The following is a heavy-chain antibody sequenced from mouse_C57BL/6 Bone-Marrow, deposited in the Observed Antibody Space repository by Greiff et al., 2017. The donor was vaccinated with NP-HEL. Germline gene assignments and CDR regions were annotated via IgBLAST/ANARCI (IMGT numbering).Heavy chain of an antibody. D-gene: IGHD2-3*01. CDR2: INPSSGYT. J-gene: IGHJ3*01. V-gene: IGHV1-4*01. CDR1: GYTFTSYT. Sequence: QVQLQQSGAELARPGASVKMSCKASGYTFTSYTMHWVKQRPGQGLEWIGYINPSSGYTKYNQKFKDKATLTADKSSSTAYMQLSSLTSEDSAVYYCARKAFYDGYLCAYWGQGTLVTVSA. CDR3: ARKAFYDGYLCAY.